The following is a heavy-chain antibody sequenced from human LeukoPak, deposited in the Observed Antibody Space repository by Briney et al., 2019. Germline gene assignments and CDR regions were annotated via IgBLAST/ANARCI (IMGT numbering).Heavy chain of an antibody. V-gene: IGHV3-23*01. CDR1: GLPFPSYP. CDR3: ANLRLGELSLV. J-gene: IGHJ4*02. Sequence: PGGSLRLSFGAPGLPFPSYPISGARQAPGKGLGWVSTISVSGGSTYYAESVKGRFTISRDNSRNTLYLQMNSLRAEDTAVYYCANLRLGELSLVWGQGTLVTVSS. CDR2: ISVSGGST. D-gene: IGHD3-16*01.